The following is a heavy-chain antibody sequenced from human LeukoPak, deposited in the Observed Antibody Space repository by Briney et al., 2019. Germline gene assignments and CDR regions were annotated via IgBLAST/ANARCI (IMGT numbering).Heavy chain of an antibody. Sequence: PSETLSLTCTVSGGSISSYYWSWIRQPAGKGLEWIGRIYTSGSTNYNPSLKSRVTMSVDTSKNQFSLKLSSVTAADTAVYYCAREGGYSYGPGYYYYYYMDVWGKGTTVTVSS. V-gene: IGHV4-4*07. D-gene: IGHD5-18*01. CDR1: GGSISSYY. J-gene: IGHJ6*03. CDR3: AREGGYSYGPGYYYYYYMDV. CDR2: IYTSGST.